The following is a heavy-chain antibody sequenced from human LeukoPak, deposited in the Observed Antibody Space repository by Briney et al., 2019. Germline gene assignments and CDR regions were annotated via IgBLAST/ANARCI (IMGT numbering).Heavy chain of an antibody. V-gene: IGHV3-30-3*01. CDR1: GFTFSSYA. J-gene: IGHJ4*02. Sequence: PGRSLRLSCAASGFTFSSYAMHWVRQAPGKGLEWVAVISYDGSNKYYADSVKGRFTISRHNSKNTLYLQMNSLRAEDTAVYYCARGSYSSGRSGFDYWGQGTLVTVSS. CDR2: ISYDGSNK. CDR3: ARGSYSSGRSGFDY. D-gene: IGHD6-19*01.